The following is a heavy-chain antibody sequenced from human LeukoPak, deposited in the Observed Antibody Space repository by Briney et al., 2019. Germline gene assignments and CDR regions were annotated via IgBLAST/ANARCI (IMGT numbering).Heavy chain of an antibody. D-gene: IGHD4-23*01. CDR2: ISAYNGNT. CDR3: ARGATVVTLTGGPLTYYMDV. V-gene: IGHV1-18*01. Sequence: GSVKLSCKASGYTFTSYGISWVRQAPGQGLEWMGWISAYNGNTNYAQKLQGGVTMTTDTATSTAYMELRSLRSDDTAVYYCARGATVVTLTGGPLTYYMDVWGKGTTVTVSS. J-gene: IGHJ6*03. CDR1: GYTFTSYG.